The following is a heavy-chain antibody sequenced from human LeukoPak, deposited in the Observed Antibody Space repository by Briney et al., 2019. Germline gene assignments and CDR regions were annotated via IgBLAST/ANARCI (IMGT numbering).Heavy chain of an antibody. D-gene: IGHD6-19*01. CDR1: GGSISSSSYH. CDR3: ARIFSGIAVAGTVNWFDP. V-gene: IGHV4-39*07. Sequence: SETLSLTCTVSGGSISSSSYHWGWIRQPPGKGLEWIGTIYSSGSSYYNPSLKSRVTISVDTSKNQFSLKLSSVTAADTAVYYCARIFSGIAVAGTVNWFDPWGQGTLVTVSS. CDR2: IYSSGSS. J-gene: IGHJ5*02.